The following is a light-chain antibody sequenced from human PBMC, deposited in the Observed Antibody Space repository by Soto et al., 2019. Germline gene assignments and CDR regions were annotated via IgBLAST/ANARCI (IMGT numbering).Light chain of an antibody. CDR2: AAS. Sequence: DIQMTQSPSSVSASVGDTVTISCRASQGIGTWLAWYQQKPGKAPKLLIAAASSLQSGVPSRFSGSGSGTDFTLTISSLQPEDFATYYCQQASTLPHTFGQVTKLEIK. CDR1: QGIGTW. J-gene: IGKJ2*01. V-gene: IGKV1-12*01. CDR3: QQASTLPHT.